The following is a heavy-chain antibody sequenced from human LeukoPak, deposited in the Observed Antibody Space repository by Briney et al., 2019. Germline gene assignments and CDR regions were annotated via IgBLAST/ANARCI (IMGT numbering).Heavy chain of an antibody. D-gene: IGHD5/OR15-5a*01. CDR3: ASWSRIYGMDA. Sequence: PGGSLRLSCAASGFTLSSYWVHWVRQAPGKGLMWVSRINSDGSSTNYADSVKGRFTISRDKAKNTVYLQMNSLRAEDTAVYYCASWSRIYGMDAWGQGTTVTVSS. CDR2: INSDGSST. V-gene: IGHV3-74*01. CDR1: GFTLSSYW. J-gene: IGHJ6*02.